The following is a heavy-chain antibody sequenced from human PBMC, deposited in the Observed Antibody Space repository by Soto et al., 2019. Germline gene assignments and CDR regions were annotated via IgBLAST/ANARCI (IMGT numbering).Heavy chain of an antibody. J-gene: IGHJ4*02. V-gene: IGHV1-2*02. Sequence: GASVKVSCKASGYRFTGFYIHWVRQATGQGLEWMGWIDPHSGGTNYAQKFQGRVTMTWDTSIRTAYMELSRLRSDDTAVYYCATPGVVAGTFDYWGQGTLVTVSS. D-gene: IGHD6-19*01. CDR3: ATPGVVAGTFDY. CDR1: GYRFTGFY. CDR2: IDPHSGGT.